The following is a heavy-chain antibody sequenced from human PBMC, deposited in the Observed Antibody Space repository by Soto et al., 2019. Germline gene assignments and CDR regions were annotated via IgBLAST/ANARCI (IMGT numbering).Heavy chain of an antibody. Sequence: QVQLVQSGAEVKKPGASVKVSCKASGYTFTSYGISWVRQAPGQGLEWMGWISAYNGNTNYAQKLQGRVTMTTDTSTSTAEMELRSLRSDDTAVYYCAMERITIFGVVPGVDYWGQGTLVTVSS. CDR1: GYTFTSYG. D-gene: IGHD3-3*01. V-gene: IGHV1-18*04. CDR3: AMERITIFGVVPGVDY. J-gene: IGHJ4*02. CDR2: ISAYNGNT.